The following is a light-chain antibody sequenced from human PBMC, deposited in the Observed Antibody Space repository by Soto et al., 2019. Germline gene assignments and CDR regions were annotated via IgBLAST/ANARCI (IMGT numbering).Light chain of an antibody. CDR3: QQYNNWIT. Sequence: EIVLTQSPGTLSLPPGERATLSCRASQNVARNYLAWYQQRPGQAPRLLIYAASNRATGVPARFSGSWSGAEFTLTISSLQSEDFAVYYCQQYNNWITFGQGTRLEIK. CDR1: QNVARN. J-gene: IGKJ5*01. V-gene: IGKV3-15*01. CDR2: AAS.